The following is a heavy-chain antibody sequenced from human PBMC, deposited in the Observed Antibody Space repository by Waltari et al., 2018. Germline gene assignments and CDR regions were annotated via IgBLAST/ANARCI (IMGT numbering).Heavy chain of an antibody. CDR1: GYSISSGYY. Sequence: QVQLQESGPGLVKPSETLSLTCAVSGYSISSGYYWGWIRQPPGKGLEWIGSIYHSGSTYYNPSLKRRVTISVDTSKNQFSLKLSSVTAADTAVYYCARQEVLRFLEWLSAPDYWGQGTLVTVSS. CDR3: ARQEVLRFLEWLSAPDY. D-gene: IGHD3-3*01. CDR2: IYHSGST. J-gene: IGHJ4*02. V-gene: IGHV4-38-2*01.